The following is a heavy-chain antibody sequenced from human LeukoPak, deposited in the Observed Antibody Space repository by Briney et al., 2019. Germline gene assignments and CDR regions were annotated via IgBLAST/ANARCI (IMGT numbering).Heavy chain of an antibody. D-gene: IGHD3-3*01. V-gene: IGHV3-11*01. Sequence: GGSLRLSCAASGFTVSSNYMSWVRQAPGEGLEWVSYISSSGSTIYYADSVKGRFTISRDNAKNSLYLQMNSLRAEDTALYYCAKDWGGYWNYFDYWGQGTLVTVSS. CDR2: ISSSGSTI. CDR1: GFTVSSNY. CDR3: AKDWGGYWNYFDY. J-gene: IGHJ4*02.